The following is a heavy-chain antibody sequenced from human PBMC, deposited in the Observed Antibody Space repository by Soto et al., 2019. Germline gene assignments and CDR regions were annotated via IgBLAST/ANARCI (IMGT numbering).Heavy chain of an antibody. CDR3: AREGRLGELSSKSPFDY. CDR1: GFTFSSYG. V-gene: IGHV3-33*01. CDR2: IWYDGSNK. J-gene: IGHJ4*02. D-gene: IGHD3-16*02. Sequence: QVQLMESGGGVVQPGRSLRLSCAASGFTFSSYGMHWVRQAPGKGLEWVAVIWYDGSNKYYADSVKGRFTISRDNSKNTLYLQMNSLRAEDTAVYYCAREGRLGELSSKSPFDYWGQGTLVTVSS.